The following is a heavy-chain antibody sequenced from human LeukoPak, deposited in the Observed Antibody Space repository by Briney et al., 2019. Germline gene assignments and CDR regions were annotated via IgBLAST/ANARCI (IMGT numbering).Heavy chain of an antibody. CDR1: GFTFSTYN. CDR3: ARDQISSSLYKEPLDY. D-gene: IGHD6-13*01. Sequence: GGSLRLSCAASGFTFSTYNMNWDRQAPGKGLEWVSYISSTSSTIHYADSVKGRFTISRDNAKNSLYLQMNSLRDEDTAVYYCARDQISSSLYKEPLDYWGQGTLVTVSS. V-gene: IGHV3-48*02. J-gene: IGHJ4*02. CDR2: ISSTSSTI.